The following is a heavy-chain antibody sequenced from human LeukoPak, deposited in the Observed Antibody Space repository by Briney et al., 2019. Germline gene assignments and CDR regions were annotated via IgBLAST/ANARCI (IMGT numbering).Heavy chain of an antibody. Sequence: PSETLSLTCTVSGGSISSSSYYWGWIRLPPGKGLEWIGSISYSGRTYYNPSLKSRVTISVDTSKNQFSLKLSSVTAADTAVYYCAREVLRYSYGYVRGAFDIWGQGTMVTVSS. CDR2: ISYSGRT. J-gene: IGHJ3*02. D-gene: IGHD5-18*01. CDR1: GGSISSSSYY. V-gene: IGHV4-39*02. CDR3: AREVLRYSYGYVRGAFDI.